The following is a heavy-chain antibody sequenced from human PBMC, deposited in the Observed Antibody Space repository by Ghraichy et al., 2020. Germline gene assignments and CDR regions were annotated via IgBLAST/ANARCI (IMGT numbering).Heavy chain of an antibody. CDR2: ISGSGGST. J-gene: IGHJ6*02. CDR3: AKEITMIVVVPYYYGMDV. D-gene: IGHD3-22*01. CDR1: GFTFSSYA. V-gene: IGHV3-23*01. Sequence: GGSLRLSCAASGFTFSSYAMSWVRQAPGKGLEWVSAISGSGGSTYYAESVKGRFTISRDNSKNTLYLQMNSLRAEDTAVYYCAKEITMIVVVPYYYGMDVWGQGPRSPSP.